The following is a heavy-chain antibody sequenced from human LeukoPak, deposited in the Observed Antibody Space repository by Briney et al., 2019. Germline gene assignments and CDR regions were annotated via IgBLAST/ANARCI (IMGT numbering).Heavy chain of an antibody. D-gene: IGHD3-10*01. CDR3: AREAYGPDYYMDV. Sequence: GGSLRLSCAASEFSVGSNYMTWVRQAPGKGLVWVSRMNDDGSSTSYAEALKGRFTISRDNAKNTLYLHMSNLRAEDTAVYYCAREAYGPDYYMDVWGKGTTVTISS. V-gene: IGHV3-74*01. CDR1: EFSVGSNY. CDR2: MNDDGSST. J-gene: IGHJ6*03.